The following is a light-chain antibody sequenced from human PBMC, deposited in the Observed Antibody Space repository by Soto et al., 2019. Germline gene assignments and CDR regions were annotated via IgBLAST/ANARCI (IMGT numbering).Light chain of an antibody. CDR2: SNN. CDR1: SSNIGSNY. Sequence: QSVLTQPPSASGTPGQRVTISCSGSSSNIGSNYVYWYQQLPGTAPKLLIYSNNQRPSGVPDRFSGSKSGTSASLAISGLRSEDEADYYCAAWDDSRSGFYVFGPGTKVTVL. J-gene: IGLJ1*01. CDR3: AAWDDSRSGFYV. V-gene: IGLV1-47*02.